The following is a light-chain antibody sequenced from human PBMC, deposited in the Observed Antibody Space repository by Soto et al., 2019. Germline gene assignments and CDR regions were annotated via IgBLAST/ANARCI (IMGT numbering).Light chain of an antibody. J-gene: IGKJ1*01. CDR2: DAS. CDR1: RSISDW. V-gene: IGKV1-5*01. CDR3: LQYSSHSWT. Sequence: DIQMTQSPSTLSASIGDRVTITCRASRSISDWLAWYQQKPGKAPELLIFDASSLKSGVPSRFSGSGSGTEFTLTIGRLQPDDVATDHCLQYSSHSWTFGQGTKVDIK.